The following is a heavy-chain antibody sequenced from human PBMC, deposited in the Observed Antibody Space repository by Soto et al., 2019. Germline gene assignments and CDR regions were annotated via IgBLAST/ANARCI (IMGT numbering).Heavy chain of an antibody. J-gene: IGHJ4*02. Sequence: QVQLQESGPGLVKPSETLSLTCTVSGGSISSYYWSWIRQPPGKGLEWIGYIYYSGSTNYNPSLKSRVTISVDTSKNQFSLKLSSVTAADTAVYYCASNPPTYSSSWYSIGYWGQGTLVTVSS. CDR1: GGSISSYY. CDR3: ASNPPTYSSSWYSIGY. D-gene: IGHD6-13*01. CDR2: IYYSGST. V-gene: IGHV4-59*01.